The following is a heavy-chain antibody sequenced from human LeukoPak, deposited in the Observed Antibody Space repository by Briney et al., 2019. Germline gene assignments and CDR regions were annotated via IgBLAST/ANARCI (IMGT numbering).Heavy chain of an antibody. Sequence: GGSLRLSCAASGFTVSSNYMSWVRQAPGKGLEWVSVIYSGGSTYYADSVKGRFTISRDNSKNTLYLQMNSLRAEDTAVYYRARLHGESSWGFDPWGQGTLVTVSS. J-gene: IGHJ5*02. CDR1: GFTVSSNY. D-gene: IGHD6-13*01. V-gene: IGHV3-53*01. CDR3: ARLHGESSWGFDP. CDR2: IYSGGST.